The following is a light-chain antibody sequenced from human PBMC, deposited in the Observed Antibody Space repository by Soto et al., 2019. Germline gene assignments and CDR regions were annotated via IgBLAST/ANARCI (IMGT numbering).Light chain of an antibody. CDR2: EVS. CDR1: STDVGDSNH. CDR3: NSQTTSGIRV. J-gene: IGLJ1*01. V-gene: IGLV2-14*01. Sequence: QSALTQPASVSGSPGQSITISCTGTSTDVGDSNHVSWYQHHPGKAPKLIIYEVSYRPSGVSNRFSGSKSAYTASLTISGLQAWDEADYYCNSQTTSGIRVFGTGTKVTVL.